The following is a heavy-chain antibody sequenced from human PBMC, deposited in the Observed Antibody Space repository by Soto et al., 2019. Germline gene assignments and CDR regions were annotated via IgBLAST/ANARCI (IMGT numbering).Heavy chain of an antibody. V-gene: IGHV3-23*01. CDR2: ISGSGGTT. J-gene: IGHJ4*02. CDR1: EFTFSSYA. CDR3: AKALIVGATKTYHRGLDY. Sequence: GGSLRLSCAASEFTFSSYAMSWVRQAPGKGLEWVSAISGSGGTTYYADSVKGRFTISRDNSKNTLYLQMNSLRAEDTAVYYCAKALIVGATKTYHRGLDYWGQGTLVTVSS. D-gene: IGHD1-26*01.